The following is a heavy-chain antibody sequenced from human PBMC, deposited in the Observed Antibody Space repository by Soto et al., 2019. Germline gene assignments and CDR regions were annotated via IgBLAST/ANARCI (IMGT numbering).Heavy chain of an antibody. J-gene: IGHJ5*02. CDR3: AREVNYWFDP. D-gene: IGHD3-10*01. CDR1: GVSITRGSSS. V-gene: IGHV4-30-2*01. Sequence: SLSVPFPVSGVSITRGSSSWTWIRQPPGKGLEWIGYFSHSGSTYYNPSLKSRVTISVDRSKNQFSLKLNAVTTADTAVYYCAREVNYWFDPWGQGTLVTVSS. CDR2: FSHSGST.